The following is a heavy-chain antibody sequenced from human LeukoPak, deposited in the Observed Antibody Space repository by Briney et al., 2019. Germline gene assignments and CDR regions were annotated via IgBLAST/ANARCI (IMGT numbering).Heavy chain of an antibody. CDR2: INHSGST. V-gene: IGHV4-30-2*01. J-gene: IGHJ2*01. CDR3: ARRHGARTVPLAVPRYFDL. CDR1: GGSISSGGYS. D-gene: IGHD2-15*01. Sequence: PSETLSLTCAVSGGSISSGGYSWSWIRQPPGKGLEWIGEINHSGSTNYNPSLKSRVTISVDTSKNQFSLKLSSVTAADTAVYYCARRHGARTVPLAVPRYFDLWGRGTLVTVSS.